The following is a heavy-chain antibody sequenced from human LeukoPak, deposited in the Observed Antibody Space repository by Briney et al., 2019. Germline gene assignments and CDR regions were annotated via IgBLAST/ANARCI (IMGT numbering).Heavy chain of an antibody. D-gene: IGHD4-23*01. CDR2: IHYSGST. CDR3: ASQVTPFDY. J-gene: IGHJ4*02. V-gene: IGHV4-39*01. CDR1: GASISSSSCY. Sequence: SETLSLTCTVSGASISSSSCYWGWIRQPPGEGLEWIGSIHYSGSTYYNPSLKSRVTVSIDTSKNQFSLKLSSVTAADTTVYYCASQVTPFDYWGQGTLVTVSS.